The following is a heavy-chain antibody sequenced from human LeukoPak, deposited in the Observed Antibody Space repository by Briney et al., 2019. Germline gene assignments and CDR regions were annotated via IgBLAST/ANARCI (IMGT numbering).Heavy chain of an antibody. V-gene: IGHV3-23*01. CDR3: ARTNLGATLDY. CDR2: ISGSGGST. J-gene: IGHJ4*02. Sequence: GGSLRLSCAASGFTFSNYAMSWVRQAPGKGLEWVSGISGSGGSTYYADSVKGRFTISRDNSKNTLYLQMNSLRAEDTAVYFCARTNLGATLDYWGQGILVTVSS. CDR1: GFTFSNYA. D-gene: IGHD1-26*01.